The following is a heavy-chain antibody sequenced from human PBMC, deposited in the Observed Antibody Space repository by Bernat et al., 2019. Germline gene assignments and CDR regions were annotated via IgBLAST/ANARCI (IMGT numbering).Heavy chain of an antibody. V-gene: IGHV3-30-3*02. CDR1: GFTFSTYA. Sequence: QVQLVESGGGVVQPGTSLRLSCAASGFTFSTYAMHWVRQAPGKGLEWVAVISYAGSNKYYADSVKGRFTISRDNSKNTLYLQMNSLRAEDTAVYYCAKPWGLYSGSYYGDYWGQGTLVTVSS. CDR3: AKPWGLYSGSYYGDY. J-gene: IGHJ4*02. CDR2: ISYAGSNK. D-gene: IGHD1-26*01.